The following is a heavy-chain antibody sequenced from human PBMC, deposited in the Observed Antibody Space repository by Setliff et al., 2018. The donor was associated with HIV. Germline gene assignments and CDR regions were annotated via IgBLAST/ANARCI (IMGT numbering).Heavy chain of an antibody. CDR3: ARTAYYRDSSGYYSVAFDM. CDR2: IGTAGDT. J-gene: IGHJ3*02. D-gene: IGHD3-22*01. CDR1: GFTFVNHD. Sequence: PGGSLRLSCAASGFTFVNHDIEWVRQAPGEGLEWVSHIGTAGDTYYLDSVKGRFTISREDARNSGYLQMNSLRDDDTAVYFCARTAYYRDSSGYYSVAFDMWGPGTMVTVSS. V-gene: IGHV3-13*01.